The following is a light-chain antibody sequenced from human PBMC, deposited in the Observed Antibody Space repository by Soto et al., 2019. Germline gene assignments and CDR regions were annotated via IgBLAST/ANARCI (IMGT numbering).Light chain of an antibody. CDR2: GNS. J-gene: IGLJ1*01. CDR3: QSYDSSLSSSV. Sequence: QSVLTHPPSVSGSPGQSVTISCTWSSSNIGAGYDVHWYQQLPGTAPKLLIYGNSNRPSGVPDRFSGSKSGTSASLAITGLQAEDEADYYCQSYDSSLSSSVFGTGTKVTVL. V-gene: IGLV1-40*01. CDR1: SSNIGAGYD.